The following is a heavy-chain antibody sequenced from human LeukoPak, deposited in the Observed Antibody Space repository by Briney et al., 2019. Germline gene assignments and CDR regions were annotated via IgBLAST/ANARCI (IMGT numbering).Heavy chain of an antibody. CDR2: ISSSSTYK. V-gene: IGHV3-21*04. CDR3: AKTGNPATGDY. D-gene: IGHD1-1*01. J-gene: IGHJ4*02. Sequence: GGSLRLSCAASGFTFSSASMNWVRQAPGKGLEWVSTISSSSTYKYYTDSVRGRFTISRDNSKNTLYLQMNSLRAEDTAVYYCAKTGNPATGDYWGQGTLVTVSS. CDR1: GFTFSSAS.